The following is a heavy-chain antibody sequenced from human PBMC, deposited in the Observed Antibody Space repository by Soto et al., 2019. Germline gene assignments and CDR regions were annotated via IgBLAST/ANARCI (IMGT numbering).Heavy chain of an antibody. CDR1: GGSFSGYY. CDR2: SNHSGGT. V-gene: IGHV4-34*01. Sequence: SETLSLTCAVYGGSFSGYYWTWIRQAPGKGLEWIGESNHSGGTNYNSSLKSRGIISVDTSKNQFSLILSSVTAADTAVYFCARDRQYSQFWSGYQNEGPYNMDVWGQGTTVTVSS. D-gene: IGHD3-3*02. CDR3: ARDRQYSQFWSGYQNEGPYNMDV. J-gene: IGHJ6*02.